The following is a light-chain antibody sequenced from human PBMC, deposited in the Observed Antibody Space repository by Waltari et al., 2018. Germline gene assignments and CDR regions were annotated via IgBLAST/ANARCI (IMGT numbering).Light chain of an antibody. CDR1: SSDVGGYNY. CDR2: EVS. CDR3: SSYAGSNNVV. J-gene: IGLJ2*01. Sequence: QSALTQPPSASGSPGQSVTISCTGTSSDVGGYNYVPWYQQHPGNAPKLMIYEVSKRPSGVPDRFSGSKSGNTASLTVSGLQAEDEADYYCSSYAGSNNVVFGGGTKLTVL. V-gene: IGLV2-8*01.